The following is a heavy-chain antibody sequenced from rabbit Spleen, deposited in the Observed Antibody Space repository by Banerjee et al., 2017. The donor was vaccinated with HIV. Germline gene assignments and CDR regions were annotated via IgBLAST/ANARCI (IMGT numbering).Heavy chain of an antibody. CDR2: IDPIFGST. CDR1: GFTLSSSY. V-gene: IGHV1S7*01. J-gene: IGHJ4*01. Sequence: QSLEESGGGLVQPEGSLTLTCTASGFTLSSSYMNWVRQAPGKGLEWIGYIDPIFGSTYYATWVNGRFTISSHNAQNTLYLQLNSLTVADTATYFCVRGASSSGYYNLWGPGHPGHRL. D-gene: IGHD1-1*01. CDR3: VRGASSSGYYNL.